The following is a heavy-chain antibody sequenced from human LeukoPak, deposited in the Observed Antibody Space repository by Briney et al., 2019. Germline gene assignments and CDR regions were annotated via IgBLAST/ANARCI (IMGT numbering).Heavy chain of an antibody. D-gene: IGHD3-22*01. J-gene: IGHJ3*02. CDR3: ARDGTPNDYYDSSGLHDAFDI. V-gene: IGHV3-48*03. CDR2: ISSSGSTI. CDR1: GFTFSSYE. Sequence: PGGSLRLSCAASGFTFSSYEMNWVRQAPGKGLEWVSYISSSGSTIYYADSVKGRFTISRDNAKNSLYLQMNSLRAEDTAVYYCARDGTPNDYYDSSGLHDAFDIWGQGTMVTVSS.